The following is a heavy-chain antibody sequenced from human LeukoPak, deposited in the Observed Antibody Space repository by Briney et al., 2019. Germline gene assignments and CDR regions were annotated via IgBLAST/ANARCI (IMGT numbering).Heavy chain of an antibody. D-gene: IGHD3-3*01. CDR3: ARDSNYDLWSGEFDY. Sequence: ASVKVSCKASGYTFTSYGISWVRQAPGQGLEWMGWISAYNGNTNYAQKLQGRVTMTTDTSTSTAYMELRSLRSDDTAVYYCARDSNYDLWSGEFDYWGQGTLVTVSS. CDR1: GYTFTSYG. CDR2: ISAYNGNT. J-gene: IGHJ4*02. V-gene: IGHV1-18*01.